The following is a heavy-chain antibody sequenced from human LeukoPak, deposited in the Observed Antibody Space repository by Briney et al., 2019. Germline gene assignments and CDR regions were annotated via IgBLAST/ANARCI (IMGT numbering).Heavy chain of an antibody. J-gene: IGHJ4*02. D-gene: IGHD6-19*01. CDR2: ISSSSSYI. Sequence: GGSLRLSCAASGFTFSSYSMNWVRQAPGKGLDWVSSISSSSSYIYYADSVKGRFTISRDNAKNSLYLQMNSLRAEDTAVYYCARGAVAGTSIDYWGQGTLVTVSS. CDR3: ARGAVAGTSIDY. V-gene: IGHV3-21*01. CDR1: GFTFSSYS.